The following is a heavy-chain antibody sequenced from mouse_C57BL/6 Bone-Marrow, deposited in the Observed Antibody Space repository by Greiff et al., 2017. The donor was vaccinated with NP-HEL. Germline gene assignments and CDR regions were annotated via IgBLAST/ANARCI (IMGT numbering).Heavy chain of an antibody. CDR2: INPESSTI. J-gene: IGHJ1*03. D-gene: IGHD2-3*01. Sequence: EVKLVESGGGLVQPGGSLKLSCAASGIDFSSYWISWVRRAPGKGLEWIGEINPESSTINYAPSLKDKFIISRDNAKNTLYLQMSKVRSKYTALYYCARAVCDGYPYWYIDVGGKGTTVTVSS. CDR1: GIDFSSYW. V-gene: IGHV4-1*01. CDR3: ARAVCDGYPYWYIDV.